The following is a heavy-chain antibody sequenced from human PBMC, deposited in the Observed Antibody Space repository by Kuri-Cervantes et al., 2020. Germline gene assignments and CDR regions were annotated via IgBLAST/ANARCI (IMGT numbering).Heavy chain of an antibody. CDR1: GFTFSSYA. J-gene: IGHJ4*02. D-gene: IGHD2-15*01. V-gene: IGHV3-66*01. CDR3: ATALGYCSGGSCREDDY. Sequence: GESLKISCAASGFTFSSYAMHWVRQAPGKGLEWVSVIYSGGSTYYADSVKGRFTISRDNSKNTLYLQMNSLRAEDTAVYYCATALGYCSGGSCREDDYWGQGTLVTVSS. CDR2: IYSGGST.